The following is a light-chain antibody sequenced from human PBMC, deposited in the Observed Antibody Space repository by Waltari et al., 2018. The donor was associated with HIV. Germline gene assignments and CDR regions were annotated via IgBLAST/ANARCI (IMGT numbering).Light chain of an antibody. Sequence: IVMTQSPDSLAVSLGERATINCKSSQRVLTRSSYRNYLGWYQQKPGQPPTLLIYWASTRASGVPDRCSGSWSGTDVTLSISNLQAEDGAVYCCQQYLRTPWTVGQGTRVEIK. CDR3: QQYLRTPWT. J-gene: IGKJ1*01. V-gene: IGKV4-1*01. CDR2: WAS. CDR1: QRVLTRSSYRNY.